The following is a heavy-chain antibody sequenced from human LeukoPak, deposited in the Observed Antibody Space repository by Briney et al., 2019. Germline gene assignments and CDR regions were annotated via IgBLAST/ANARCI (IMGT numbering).Heavy chain of an antibody. CDR3: ARAPGYSSGWYVFP. Sequence: SETLSLTCAVYGGSFSGYYWSWTRQPPGKGLEWIGEINHSGSTNYNPSLKSRVTISVDTSKNQFSLKLSSVTAADTAVYYCARAPGYSSGWYVFPWGQGTLVTVSS. CDR2: INHSGST. D-gene: IGHD6-19*01. J-gene: IGHJ5*02. V-gene: IGHV4-34*01. CDR1: GGSFSGYY.